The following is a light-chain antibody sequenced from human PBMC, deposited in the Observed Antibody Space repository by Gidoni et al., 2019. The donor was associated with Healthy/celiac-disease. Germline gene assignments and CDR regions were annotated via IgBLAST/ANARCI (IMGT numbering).Light chain of an antibody. J-gene: IGKJ4*01. V-gene: IGKV1-39*01. CDR2: AAS. CDR1: QSISSY. Sequence: DIQMTQSPSSLPASVRDKVTITCRASQSISSYLNWYQQKPGKAPKLLIYAASSRQSGVPSRFSGSGSGTDFTLTISSLQPEDFATYDCQQSDSTPHTFGEGTKVEIK. CDR3: QQSDSTPHT.